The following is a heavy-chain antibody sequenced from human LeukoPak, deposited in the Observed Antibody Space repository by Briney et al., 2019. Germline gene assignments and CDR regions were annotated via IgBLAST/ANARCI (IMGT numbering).Heavy chain of an antibody. CDR3: ARDGVLEQFCCMDV. V-gene: IGHV4-39*02. D-gene: IGHD3-3*02. CDR2: IFYSGTT. CDR1: GGSISSGTYY. Sequence: SETLSLTCTVSGGSISSGTYYWGWIRQPPGKGLEWIGNIFYSGTTYYNPSLKSRVTMSVDTSKNQFSLKLSSVTAADTAVYYCARDGVLEQFCCMDVWGKGTTVTVSS. J-gene: IGHJ6*03.